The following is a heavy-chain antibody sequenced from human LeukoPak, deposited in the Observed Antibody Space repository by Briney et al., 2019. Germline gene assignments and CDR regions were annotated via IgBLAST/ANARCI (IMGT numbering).Heavy chain of an antibody. J-gene: IGHJ4*02. CDR1: GDSVSSNSAA. CDR2: TYYRSKWYN. V-gene: IGHV6-1*01. CDR3: ARTRYSGYDWDFDY. Sequence: SQTLSLTCAISGDSVSSNSAAWNWIRQPPSRGLEWLGRTYYRSKWYNDYAVSVKSRITINPDTSKNQFSLQLNSVTPEDTAVYYCARTRYSGYDWDFDYWGQGTLVTVSS. D-gene: IGHD5-12*01.